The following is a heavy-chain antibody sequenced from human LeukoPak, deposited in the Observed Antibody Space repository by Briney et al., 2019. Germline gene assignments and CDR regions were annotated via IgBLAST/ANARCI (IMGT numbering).Heavy chain of an antibody. CDR1: GFTFDDYA. D-gene: IGHD5-12*01. CDR3: AKERGYGGYDHYYYYYYMDV. J-gene: IGHJ6*03. V-gene: IGHV3-43*02. CDR2: ISGDGGST. Sequence: GGSLRLSCAASGFTFDDYAMHWVRQAPGKGLEWVSLISGDGGSTYYADSVKGRFTISRDNSKNSLYLQMNSLRTEDTSLYYCAKERGYGGYDHYYYYYYMDVWGTGKPVIVSS.